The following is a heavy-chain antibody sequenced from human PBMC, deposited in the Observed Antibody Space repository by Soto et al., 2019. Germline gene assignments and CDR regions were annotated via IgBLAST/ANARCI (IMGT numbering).Heavy chain of an antibody. CDR3: AKDRSSAWYGVGF. J-gene: IGHJ4*02. V-gene: IGHV3-23*01. Sequence: EVRLLDSGGGLVHPGGSLRLSCAASGFTFSSYAMSWVRQAPGKGLEWLSAIGGSGGSTYYADSAKGRFTISRDNSKNTLYLQMNGLRAEDTAVYYCAKDRSSAWYGVGFWGQGTQVTVSS. CDR2: IGGSGGST. D-gene: IGHD6-19*01. CDR1: GFTFSSYA.